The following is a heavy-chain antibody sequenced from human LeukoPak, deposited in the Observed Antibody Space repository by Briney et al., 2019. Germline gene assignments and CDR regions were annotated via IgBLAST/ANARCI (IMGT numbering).Heavy chain of an antibody. D-gene: IGHD4-17*01. J-gene: IGHJ6*02. CDR3: AKDLRKYGDYPYDMDV. V-gene: IGHV3-23*01. CDR2: LSGSGGRT. Sequence: PGGSLRLSCAASGFSFSNYVMTWVRQAPGKGLEWVSTLSGSGGRTYYADSVKGRFTISRDNSKDILFLQMNSLRVEDTAVYYCAKDLRKYGDYPYDMDVWGQGTTVTVSS. CDR1: GFSFSNYV.